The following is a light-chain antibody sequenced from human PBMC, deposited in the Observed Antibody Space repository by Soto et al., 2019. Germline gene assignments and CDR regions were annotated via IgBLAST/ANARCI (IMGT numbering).Light chain of an antibody. J-gene: IGLJ1*01. V-gene: IGLV2-8*01. CDR1: KSDIGVYDF. Sequence: QNALAQPPSASGSPGQSVTISCTGTKSDIGVYDFFSWYQHHPGKAPRLIIYEVVQRPSGVPDRFSGSKSDNTASLTISGLQAEDEADYHCSSYTNTSPLYVFGTGTKVNVL. CDR2: EVV. CDR3: SSYTNTSPLYV.